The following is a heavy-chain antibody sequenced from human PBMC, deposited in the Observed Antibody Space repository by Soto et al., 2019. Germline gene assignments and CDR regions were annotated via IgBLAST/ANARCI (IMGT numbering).Heavy chain of an antibody. CDR2: VHYSGNT. J-gene: IGHJ4*02. CDR3: ARSRGLVDY. D-gene: IGHD3-10*01. V-gene: IGHV4-38-2*02. Sequence: SETLSLTCTVSGYSISSGYHWAWIRQPPGKGLEWLGSVHYSGNTYYNPSLKSRLTISVDKSKNQFSLNLSSVTAADTAVYYCARSRGLVDYWGQGTLVTVSS. CDR1: GYSISSGYH.